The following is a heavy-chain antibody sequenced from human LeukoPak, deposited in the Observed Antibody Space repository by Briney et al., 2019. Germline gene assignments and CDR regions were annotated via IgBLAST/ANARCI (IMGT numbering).Heavy chain of an antibody. D-gene: IGHD5-18*01. CDR1: GFTFSNAW. Sequence: GGSLRLSCAASGFTFSNAWMSWVRQAPGKGLEWVGRIKSKTDGGTTDYAAPVKGRFTISRDDSKNTLYLQMNSLKTEDTAVYYCTTYRWIQLWQYSDYWGQGTLVTVSS. CDR3: TTYRWIQLWQYSDY. J-gene: IGHJ4*02. CDR2: IKSKTDGGTT. V-gene: IGHV3-15*01.